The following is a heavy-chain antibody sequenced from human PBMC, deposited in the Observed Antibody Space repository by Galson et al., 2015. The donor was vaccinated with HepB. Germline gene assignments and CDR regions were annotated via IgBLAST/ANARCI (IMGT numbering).Heavy chain of an antibody. CDR1: GFRFGDYA. Sequence: SLRLSCAGSGFRFGDYALSWVRQAPGKGLEWVGFIRTKAYGESSEYAASVNDRFIISRDDSKSVAYLQMDSLKTEDTAVYYCTVDAGLGVPRVRYFDYWGQGTLVTVSS. CDR3: TVDAGLGVPRVRYFDY. V-gene: IGHV3-49*04. CDR2: IRTKAYGESS. J-gene: IGHJ4*02. D-gene: IGHD3-3*01.